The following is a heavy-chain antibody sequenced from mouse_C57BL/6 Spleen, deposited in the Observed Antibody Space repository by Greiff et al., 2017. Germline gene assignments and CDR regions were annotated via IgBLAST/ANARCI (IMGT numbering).Heavy chain of an antibody. CDR2: IYPGDGDT. CDR1: GYAFSSYW. CDR3: ARRGTTLFDY. D-gene: IGHD1-1*01. J-gene: IGHJ2*01. Sequence: VKLQESGAELVKPGASVKISCKASGYAFSSYWMNWVKQRPGKGLEWIGQIYPGDGDTNYNGKFKGKATLTADKSSSTAYMQLSSLTSEDSAVYFCARRGTTLFDYWGQGTTLTVSS. V-gene: IGHV1-80*01.